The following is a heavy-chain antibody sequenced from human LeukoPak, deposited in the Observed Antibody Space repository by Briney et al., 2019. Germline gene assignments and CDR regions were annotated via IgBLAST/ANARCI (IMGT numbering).Heavy chain of an antibody. Sequence: SETLPLTCTVSGGSISSYYRSWIRQPPGKGLEWIGYIYYSGSTNYNPSLKSRVTISVDTSKNQFSLKLSSVTAADTAVYYCARVPAAREPIDYWGQGTLVTVSS. D-gene: IGHD2-2*01. CDR1: GGSISSYY. V-gene: IGHV4-59*01. J-gene: IGHJ4*02. CDR3: ARVPAAREPIDY. CDR2: IYYSGST.